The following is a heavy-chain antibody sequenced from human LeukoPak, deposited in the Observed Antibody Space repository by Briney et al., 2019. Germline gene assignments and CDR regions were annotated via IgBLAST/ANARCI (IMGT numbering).Heavy chain of an antibody. Sequence: GGSLRLSCAASGFTFSSYAMSWVRQAPGKGLEWVSAISGSGGSTYYADSVKGRFTISRDNSKNTLYLQMNSLRAEDTAVYYCAKSDEGVAAAGAVGDYWGQGTLVTVSS. CDR3: AKSDEGVAAAGAVGDY. J-gene: IGHJ4*02. CDR2: ISGSGGST. CDR1: GFTFSSYA. D-gene: IGHD6-13*01. V-gene: IGHV3-23*01.